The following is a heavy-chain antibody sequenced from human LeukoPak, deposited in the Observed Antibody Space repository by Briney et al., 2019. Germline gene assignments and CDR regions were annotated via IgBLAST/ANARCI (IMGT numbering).Heavy chain of an antibody. CDR2: ISPYNGNT. CDR1: GYTFTTYG. J-gene: IGHJ4*02. D-gene: IGHD1-26*01. V-gene: IGHV1-18*01. CDR3: AIIDLSSGFDY. Sequence: ASVKVSCKASGYTFTTYGIDWVRQAPGQGLERIGWISPYNGNTDYEQKFQGRFALTADTSTSTAYIELRSLRSDDTATYYCAIIDLSSGFDYWGQGTLVTVSS.